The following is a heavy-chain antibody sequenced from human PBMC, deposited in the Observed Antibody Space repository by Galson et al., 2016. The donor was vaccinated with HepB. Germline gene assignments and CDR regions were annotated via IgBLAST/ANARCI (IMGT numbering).Heavy chain of an antibody. Sequence: SLRLSCAASGFTFSGYVMAWVRLAPGKGLEWVSRVTGDGVVTHYAESVKGRFIISRDNSKNTIYLQMNSLRAEDTAIYYCAGGRVRNYWGQGTLVTVSS. V-gene: IGHV3-23*01. CDR1: GFTFSGYV. CDR2: VTGDGVVT. J-gene: IGHJ4*02. D-gene: IGHD3-10*01. CDR3: AGGRVRNY.